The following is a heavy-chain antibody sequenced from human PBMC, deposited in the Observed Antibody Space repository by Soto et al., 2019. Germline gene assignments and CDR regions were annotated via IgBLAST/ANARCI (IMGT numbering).Heavy chain of an antibody. CDR1: GYTFTSYG. J-gene: IGHJ5*02. D-gene: IGHD3-10*01. V-gene: IGHV1-18*01. CDR2: ISAYNGNT. CDR3: ARADYGSGIGFDP. Sequence: GASVKVSCKASGYTFTSYGISWVRQAPGQGLEWMGWISAYNGNTNYAQKLQGRVTMTTDISTSTAYMELRSLRSDYTAVYYCARADYGSGIGFDPWGQGTLVTVSS.